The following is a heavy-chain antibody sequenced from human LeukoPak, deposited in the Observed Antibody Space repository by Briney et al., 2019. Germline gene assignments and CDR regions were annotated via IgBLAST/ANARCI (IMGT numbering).Heavy chain of an antibody. CDR3: ARRVAAASTRFDP. Sequence: SETLSLTCTVSGVSISSYYWSWIRQPPGKGLEWIGYIYYSGSTNYNPSLKRRVTISVDTSKNQFPLKLSSVTAPDTAVYYCARRVAAASTRFDPWGQRTLVSVSS. CDR2: IYYSGST. D-gene: IGHD6-13*01. J-gene: IGHJ5*02. V-gene: IGHV4-59*08. CDR1: GVSISSYY.